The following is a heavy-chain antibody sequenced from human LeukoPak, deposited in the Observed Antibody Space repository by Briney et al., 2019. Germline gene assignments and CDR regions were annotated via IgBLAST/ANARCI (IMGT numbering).Heavy chain of an antibody. CDR3: ARDWKVTTSRDAFDI. D-gene: IGHD4-17*01. CDR1: GFTFSSYW. J-gene: IGHJ3*02. V-gene: IGHV3-7*01. CDR2: IKHDGSEK. Sequence: QPGGSLRLSCAASGFTFSSYWMSWVRQAPGKGLEWVANIKHDGSEKYYVDSVKGRFTISRDNAKNSLYLQMNSLRAEDTAVYYCARDWKVTTSRDAFDIWGQGTMVTVSS.